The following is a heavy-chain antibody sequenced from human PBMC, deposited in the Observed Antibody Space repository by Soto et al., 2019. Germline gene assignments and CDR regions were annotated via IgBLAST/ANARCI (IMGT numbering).Heavy chain of an antibody. CDR3: AKNMITFGGVIVHRGRFDY. V-gene: IGHV3-23*01. CDR1: GFTFSSYA. D-gene: IGHD3-16*02. Sequence: GGSLRLSCAASGFTFSSYAMSWVRQAPGKGLEWVSAISGSGGSTYYADSVKGRFTISRDNSKNTLYLQMNSLRAEDTAVYYCAKNMITFGGVIVHRGRFDYWGQGTLVTVSS. CDR2: ISGSGGST. J-gene: IGHJ4*02.